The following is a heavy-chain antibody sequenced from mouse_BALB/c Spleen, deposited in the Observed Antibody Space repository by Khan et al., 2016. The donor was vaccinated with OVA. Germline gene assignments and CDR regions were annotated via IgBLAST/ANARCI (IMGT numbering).Heavy chain of an antibody. V-gene: IGHV1-7*01. CDR2: INPSAGYT. J-gene: IGHJ2*01. Sequence: QVQLKQSGAELAKPGASVKMSCKASGYTFTSYWMHWVKQRPGQGLEWIGYINPSAGYTDYNQKFKDKATLTADKSSSTAYMQLNSLTSEDSAVYYCARDRIYYWGQGTTLTVSS. CDR1: GYTFTSYW. CDR3: ARDRIYY.